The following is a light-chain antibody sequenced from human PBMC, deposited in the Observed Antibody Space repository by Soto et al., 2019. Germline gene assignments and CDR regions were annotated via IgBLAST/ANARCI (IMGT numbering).Light chain of an antibody. CDR3: QQVSSFPFT. CDR2: DAS. J-gene: IGKJ2*01. CDR1: QGISSF. Sequence: DIQLTQSPSFLSASVGDRVTITCRASQGISSFLSWFQQRPGKAPNLLIYDASTLQSGVPSRFSGSGSVKEFTLTISSLQPEDFATYYCQQVSSFPFTFGQGTKLEIE. V-gene: IGKV1-9*01.